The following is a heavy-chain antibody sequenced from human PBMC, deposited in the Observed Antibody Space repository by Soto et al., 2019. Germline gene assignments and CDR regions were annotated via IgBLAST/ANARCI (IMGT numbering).Heavy chain of an antibody. CDR1: GFSLSTSGVG. V-gene: IGHV2-5*02. D-gene: IGHD3-22*01. CDR3: AHRPVGYDSSGYTYFDY. CDR2: IYWDDDK. Sequence: SGPTLVNPTQTLTLTCTFSGFSLSTSGVGVGWIRQPPGKALEWLALIYWDDDKRYSPSLKSRLTITKDTSKNQVVLTMTNMDPVDTATYYCAHRPVGYDSSGYTYFDYWGQGTLVTLSS. J-gene: IGHJ4*02.